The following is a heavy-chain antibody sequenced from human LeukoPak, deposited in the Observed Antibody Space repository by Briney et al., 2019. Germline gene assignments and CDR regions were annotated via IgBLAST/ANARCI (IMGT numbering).Heavy chain of an antibody. CDR3: ASTFGGSGSYDFDY. Sequence: ASVKVSCKASEYTLTGHYLHWVRQAPGRGLEWVGWINPHGGGTDYAQTFQGRVTLTRDTSITTAYMELSRLTADDTAVYYCASTFGGSGSYDFDYWGQGTLVTVSS. CDR1: EYTLTGHY. J-gene: IGHJ4*02. D-gene: IGHD3-10*01. CDR2: INPHGGGT. V-gene: IGHV1-2*02.